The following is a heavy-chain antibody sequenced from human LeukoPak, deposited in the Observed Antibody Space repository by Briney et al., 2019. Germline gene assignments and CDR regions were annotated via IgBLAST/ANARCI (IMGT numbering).Heavy chain of an antibody. Sequence: SETLSLTCAVYGGSFSGYYWSWIRQPPGKGLEWIGEINHSGSTNYNPSLKSRVTISVDTSKNQFSLKLGSVTAADTAVYYCASFSSWYYFDYWGQGTLVTVSS. V-gene: IGHV4-34*01. D-gene: IGHD6-13*01. CDR1: GGSFSGYY. CDR2: INHSGST. CDR3: ASFSSWYYFDY. J-gene: IGHJ4*02.